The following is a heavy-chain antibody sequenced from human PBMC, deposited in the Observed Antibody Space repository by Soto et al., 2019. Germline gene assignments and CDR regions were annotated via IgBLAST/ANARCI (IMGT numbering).Heavy chain of an antibody. CDR1: GASISGFY. CDR3: ARDGTKTLRDWFDP. Sequence: SYTLSLTCTVSGASISGFYWSWIRKSAGKGLEWIGRISDTGTTDYNPSLQSRVMMSVDTSKKQFSLKLRSVTAADTAVYYCARDGTKTLRDWFDPWSQGISVTVSS. CDR2: ISDTGTT. D-gene: IGHD1-1*01. V-gene: IGHV4-4*07. J-gene: IGHJ5*02.